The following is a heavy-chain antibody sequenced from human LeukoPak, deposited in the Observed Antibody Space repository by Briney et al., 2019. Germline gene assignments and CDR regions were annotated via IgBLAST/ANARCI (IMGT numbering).Heavy chain of an antibody. CDR2: ISYDGSNK. V-gene: IGHV3-30-3*01. D-gene: IGHD3-10*01. CDR3: ARGGSGSYYYFDY. Sequence: PGGSLRLSCAASGFTFSSYAMHWVRQAPGKGLEWVAVISYDGSNKYYADSVKGRFTISRDNSKNTLYLQMNSLRAEDTAVYYCARGGSGSYYYFDYWGQGTLVTVSS. J-gene: IGHJ4*02. CDR1: GFTFSSYA.